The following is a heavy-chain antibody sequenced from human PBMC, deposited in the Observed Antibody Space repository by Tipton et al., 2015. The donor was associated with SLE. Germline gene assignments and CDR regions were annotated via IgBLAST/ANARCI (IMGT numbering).Heavy chain of an antibody. CDR1: SSSSYY. CDR3: ARDLGYFDY. J-gene: IGHJ4*02. CDR2: IKQDGSEK. Sequence: SSSSYYWGWIRQAPGKGLEWVANIKQDGSEKYYVDSVKGRFTISRDNAKNSLYLQMNSLRAEDTAVYYCARDLGYFDYWGQGTLVTVSS. V-gene: IGHV3-7*03.